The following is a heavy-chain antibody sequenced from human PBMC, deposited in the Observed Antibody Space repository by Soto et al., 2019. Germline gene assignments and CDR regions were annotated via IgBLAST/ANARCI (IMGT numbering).Heavy chain of an antibody. CDR2: IDPIDSYT. V-gene: IGHV5-10-1*01. Sequence: GESLKISCQGSGYNFASYWISWVRQMPGKGLEWMGRIDPIDSYTNYSPSFQGHVTISADKSISTAYLQWSSLKASDTAIYYCARRYCSSAICPRNYYGMDVWGQGTTVTVSS. J-gene: IGHJ6*02. D-gene: IGHD2-2*01. CDR1: GYNFASYW. CDR3: ARRYCSSAICPRNYYGMDV.